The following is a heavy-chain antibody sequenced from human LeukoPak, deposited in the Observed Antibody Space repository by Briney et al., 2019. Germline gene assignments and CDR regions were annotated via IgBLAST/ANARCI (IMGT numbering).Heavy chain of an antibody. J-gene: IGHJ4*02. Sequence: GGSLRLSCTASGFTFSDYYMSWIRQAPGKGLEWVSYITSSDTTIYYADSVKGRFTISRDNAKNSLYLQMNSLRPEDTAVYYCASGEWDLLGEWFFDYWGQGTLVTVSS. CDR1: GFTFSDYY. D-gene: IGHD1-26*01. V-gene: IGHV3-11*04. CDR2: ITSSDTTI. CDR3: ASGEWDLLGEWFFDY.